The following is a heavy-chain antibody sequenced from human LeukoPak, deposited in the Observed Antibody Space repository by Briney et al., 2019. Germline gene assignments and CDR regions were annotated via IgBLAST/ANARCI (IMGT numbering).Heavy chain of an antibody. CDR2: ILNDGSQE. D-gene: IGHD3-16*01. V-gene: IGHV3-33*01. CDR1: GFTFSSYG. Sequence: GRSLRLSCAASGFTFSSYGMHGVRQAPGKGLEWVAVILNDGSQEKYADSVKGRFTISRENSKNTLFLQMNSLRAEDTAVYYCARDDALGDNALDIWGQGTMVTVSS. J-gene: IGHJ3*02. CDR3: ARDDALGDNALDI.